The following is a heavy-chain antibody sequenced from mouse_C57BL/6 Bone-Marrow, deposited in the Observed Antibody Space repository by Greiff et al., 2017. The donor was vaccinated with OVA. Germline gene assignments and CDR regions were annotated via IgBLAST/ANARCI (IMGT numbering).Heavy chain of an antibody. V-gene: IGHV1-85*01. Sequence: VQLQQSGPELVKPGASVKLSCKASGYTFTSYDLNWVKPRPGQGLEWIGWIYPRDGSTKYNEKFKGKATLTVDTSTSTAYMELHSLTSEDSAVYFCAIDYYGIAMDYWGQGTSVTVSS. J-gene: IGHJ4*01. CDR3: AIDYYGIAMDY. CDR1: GYTFTSYD. CDR2: IYPRDGST. D-gene: IGHD1-1*01.